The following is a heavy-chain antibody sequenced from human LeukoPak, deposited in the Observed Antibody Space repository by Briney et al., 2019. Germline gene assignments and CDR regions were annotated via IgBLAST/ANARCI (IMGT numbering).Heavy chain of an antibody. J-gene: IGHJ6*02. V-gene: IGHV3-23*01. CDR2: ISGSGGST. CDR3: AKDPGAGNYGMDV. CDR1: GFTLSSYA. D-gene: IGHD3-10*01. Sequence: GGSLRLSCAASGFTLSSYAMGWVRQAPGKGLEWVSAISGSGGSTYYADSVKGRFTISRDNSKNTLYLQMNSLRAEDTAVYYCAKDPGAGNYGMDVWGQGTTVTVSS.